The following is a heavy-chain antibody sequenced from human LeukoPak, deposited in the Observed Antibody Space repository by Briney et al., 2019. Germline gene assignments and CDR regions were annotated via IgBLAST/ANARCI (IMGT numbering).Heavy chain of an antibody. CDR2: IYPGDSDT. J-gene: IGHJ4*02. D-gene: IGHD2-2*01. CDR3: ARPGYCSSTSCYASF. CDR1: GYSFTSYW. V-gene: IGHV5-51*01. Sequence: GESLKISCKGSGYSFTSYWIGWVRQMPGKGLEWMGIIYPGDSDTRYSPSFQGQVTISADKSISTAYLQWSSLKASDTAMFYCARPGYCSSTSCYASFWGQGTLVTVFS.